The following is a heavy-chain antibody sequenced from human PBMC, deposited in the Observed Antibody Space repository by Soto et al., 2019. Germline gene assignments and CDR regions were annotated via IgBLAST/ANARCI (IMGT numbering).Heavy chain of an antibody. Sequence: SETLSLTCTVSDDFISSYYWNWIRQPAGKGLEWIGRVSTNGATNYNPSLESRVTMSVDTSRNQFSLKLTSVTAADTAVYFCARADYEILTGSYAMDVWGQGTTVTVSS. V-gene: IGHV4-4*07. CDR1: DDFISSYY. CDR3: ARADYEILTGSYAMDV. J-gene: IGHJ6*02. D-gene: IGHD3-9*01. CDR2: VSTNGAT.